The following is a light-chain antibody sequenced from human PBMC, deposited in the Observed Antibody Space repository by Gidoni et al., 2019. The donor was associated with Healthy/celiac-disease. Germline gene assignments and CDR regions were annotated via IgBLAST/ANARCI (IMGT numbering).Light chain of an antibody. Sequence: EIVMTQSPATLSVSPGERATLSCRASQSVSSNLAWYQQKPGQAPRLLIYGAYTRATGIPARFSGSGSGTEFTLTISSLQSEDFAVYYCQQYNNWPPYTFGQG. CDR2: GAY. V-gene: IGKV3-15*01. J-gene: IGKJ2*01. CDR1: QSVSSN. CDR3: QQYNNWPPYT.